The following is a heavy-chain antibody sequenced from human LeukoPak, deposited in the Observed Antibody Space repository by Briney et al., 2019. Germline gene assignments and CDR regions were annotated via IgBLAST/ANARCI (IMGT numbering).Heavy chain of an antibody. CDR1: GLTFSSYA. CDR3: AKENCDWLCTYDY. CDR2: ISGSGGST. J-gene: IGHJ4*02. Sequence: PGGSLRLSCAASGLTFSSYAMSWVRQAPGKGLEWVSVISGSGGSTYYADSVKGRFTISRDNSKNTLYLQMNSLRAEDTAVYYCAKENCDWLCTYDYWGQGTLVTVSS. D-gene: IGHD3-9*01. V-gene: IGHV3-23*01.